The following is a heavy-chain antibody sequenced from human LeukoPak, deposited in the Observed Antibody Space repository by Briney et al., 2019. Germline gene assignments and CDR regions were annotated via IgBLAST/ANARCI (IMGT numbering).Heavy chain of an antibody. J-gene: IGHJ6*04. CDR2: ISSSSSNI. D-gene: IGHD3-22*01. V-gene: IGHV3-21*01. CDR3: ARGPTMKMDV. CDR1: GFTFSSYS. Sequence: PGGSLRLSCAASGFTFSSYSTSWVRQAPGKGLEWVSSISSSSSNIYYADSVKGRFTISRDNAKNSLYLQMNSLRAEDTAVYYCARGPTMKMDVWGKGTTVTVSS.